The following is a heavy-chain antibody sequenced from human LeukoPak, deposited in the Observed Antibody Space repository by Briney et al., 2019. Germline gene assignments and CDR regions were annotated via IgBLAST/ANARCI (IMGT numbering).Heavy chain of an antibody. V-gene: IGHV4-34*01. J-gene: IGHJ5*02. CDR1: GGSFSGDY. CDR3: ASFSWGSGSYNQEAIWSWFDP. Sequence: SETLSLTCAVYGGSFSGDYWSWIRQPPGKGLEWIGEINHSGSTNYNPSLKSRDTISVDTSKNQFSLKLSSVTAADTAVYYCASFSWGSGSYNQEAIWSWFDPWGQGTLVTVSS. CDR2: INHSGST. D-gene: IGHD3-10*01.